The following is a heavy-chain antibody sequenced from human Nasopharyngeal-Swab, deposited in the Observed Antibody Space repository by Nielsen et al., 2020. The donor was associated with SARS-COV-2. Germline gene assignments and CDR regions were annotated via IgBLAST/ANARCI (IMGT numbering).Heavy chain of an antibody. CDR3: ARGDTIFGKGSYEAGDI. Sequence: SVPVSCKASGGPFSCYSILWVRQAPGPGLEWMGGIIPIFGTANYAQKFQGRVTMTADKSTSTAYMELSSLRSEDTAVYYCARGDTIFGKGSYEAGDIWGQGTMVTVSS. D-gene: IGHD3-3*01. CDR1: GGPFSCYS. V-gene: IGHV1-69*06. CDR2: IIPIFGTA. J-gene: IGHJ3*02.